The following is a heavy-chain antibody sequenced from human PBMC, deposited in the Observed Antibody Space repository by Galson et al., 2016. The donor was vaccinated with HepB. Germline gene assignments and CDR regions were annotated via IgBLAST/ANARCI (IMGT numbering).Heavy chain of an antibody. V-gene: IGHV3-48*02. CDR1: GFTFSSYS. Sequence: SLRLSCAASGFTFSSYSMSWVRQAPGKGLEWVSYISSSSYPTHYADSVKGRFIISRDTAKNSLYLQMDRLGDEDTAMYYCAIPYNYETSGFHQYFLPWGQGTLVTASS. J-gene: IGHJ1*01. CDR3: AIPYNYETSGFHQYFLP. CDR2: ISSSSYPT. D-gene: IGHD3-22*01.